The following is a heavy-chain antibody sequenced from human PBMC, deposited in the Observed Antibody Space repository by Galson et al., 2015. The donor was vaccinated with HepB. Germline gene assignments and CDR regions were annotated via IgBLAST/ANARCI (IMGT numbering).Heavy chain of an antibody. CDR2: INAGNGNT. D-gene: IGHD2-21*02. CDR3: ARGERAVVTAIFDY. J-gene: IGHJ4*02. Sequence: SVKVSCKASGYTFTSYAMHWVRQAPGQRLEWMGWINAGNGNTKYSQKFQGRVTITRDTSASTAYMELSSLRSEDTAVYYCARGERAVVTAIFDYWGQGTLVTVSS. CDR1: GYTFTSYA. V-gene: IGHV1-3*01.